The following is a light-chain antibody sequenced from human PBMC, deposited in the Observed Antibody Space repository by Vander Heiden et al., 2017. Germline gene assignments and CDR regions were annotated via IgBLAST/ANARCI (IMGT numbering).Light chain of an antibody. V-gene: IGKV3-15*01. Sequence: EIVMTQSPATLSVSPGERATLSCRASQSVSSNLAWYQQKPGQAPRLLIYGASTRATGIPARFSGSGSGTEFTLTISSLQSEDFAVYYCQQDNNWSITFGQGTRLXIK. CDR2: GAS. CDR3: QQDNNWSIT. CDR1: QSVSSN. J-gene: IGKJ5*01.